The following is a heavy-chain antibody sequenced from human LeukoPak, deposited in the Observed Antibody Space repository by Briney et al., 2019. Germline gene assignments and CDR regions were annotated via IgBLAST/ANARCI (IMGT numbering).Heavy chain of an antibody. J-gene: IGHJ6*03. V-gene: IGHV3-7*01. CDR1: GFTFSSYG. CDR2: IRQDESER. CDR3: ARVSAYYYGSYFYYYMDV. Sequence: GGSLRLSCEGSGFTFSSYGMTWVRQSPGKGPEWVANIRQDESERYTADSVKGRFTISRDNAKNSVYLHMNSLRAEDTALYYCARVSAYYYGSYFYYYMDVWGKGTTVTVSS. D-gene: IGHD3-10*01.